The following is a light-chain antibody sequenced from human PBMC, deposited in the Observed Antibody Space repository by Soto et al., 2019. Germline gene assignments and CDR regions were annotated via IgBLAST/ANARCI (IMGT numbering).Light chain of an antibody. Sequence: ESVLTQSPGTLSLSPGERTTLSCWASQSVSGNFLAWYQHKPGQAPRLLIYGASSRATGIPDRFSGSGSGTDFTLTISRLEPEDFAVYYCQQHGSSSITFGQGTRLEIK. CDR2: GAS. J-gene: IGKJ5*01. V-gene: IGKV3-20*01. CDR3: QQHGSSSIT. CDR1: QSVSGNF.